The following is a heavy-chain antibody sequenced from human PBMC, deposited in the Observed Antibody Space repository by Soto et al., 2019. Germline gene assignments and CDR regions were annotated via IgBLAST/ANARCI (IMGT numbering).Heavy chain of an antibody. CDR1: GFSFSSYS. CDR3: ARDYNSGWYGDGDF. J-gene: IGHJ4*02. Sequence: EVQLVESGGGLVKPGGSLRLSCAASGFSFSSYSMNWVRQAPGKGLEWVSSISSTSSDIYYADSVKGRFTISRDNAKKSMYLQMNSLRAEDTAVHYCARDYNSGWYGDGDFWGQGTLVTVSS. V-gene: IGHV3-21*01. CDR2: ISSTSSDI. D-gene: IGHD6-19*01.